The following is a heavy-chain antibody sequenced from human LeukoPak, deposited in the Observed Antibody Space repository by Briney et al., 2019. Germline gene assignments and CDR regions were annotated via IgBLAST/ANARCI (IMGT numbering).Heavy chain of an antibody. CDR1: GFTFSSYW. Sequence: GGSLRLSCAASGFTFSSYWIHWVRQGPGKGLVWVSRINSDGSAKTYADSVKDRFTISRDNAKSTLYLQMNSLRAEDTAVYYCARGTISGDSGTGMDVWGQGTTVTVSS. CDR2: INSDGSAK. CDR3: ARGTISGDSGTGMDV. D-gene: IGHD4-17*01. J-gene: IGHJ6*02. V-gene: IGHV3-74*01.